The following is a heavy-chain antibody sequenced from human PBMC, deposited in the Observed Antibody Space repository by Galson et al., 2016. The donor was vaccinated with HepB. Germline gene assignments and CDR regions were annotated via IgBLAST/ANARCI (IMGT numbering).Heavy chain of an antibody. V-gene: IGHV1-18*01. CDR3: ARDAGGEENSYYYYGMDV. CDR1: GYSFSIYG. D-gene: IGHD1-1*01. CDR2: ISAYNGNT. Sequence: SVKVSCKASGYSFSIYGFSWVRQAPGHGLEWMGWISAYNGNTNYAHKFQDRVTLTTDTSTSTAYMDLRSLRFDDTAIYYCARDAGGEENSYYYYGMDVWGQGTTVTVSS. J-gene: IGHJ6*02.